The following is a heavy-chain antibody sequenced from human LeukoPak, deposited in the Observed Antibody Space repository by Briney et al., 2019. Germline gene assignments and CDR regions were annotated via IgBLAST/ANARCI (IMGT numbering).Heavy chain of an antibody. J-gene: IGHJ4*02. CDR1: GHRFATSW. CDR2: IDPGDSEI. CDR3: ARHRAVGGGHSTTWYTDY. V-gene: IGHV5-51*01. Sequence: GESLKISCKDLGHRFATSWIAWVRQMPGKGLEWMGVIDPGDSEITYSPSFQGHVTISVDKSVNTAYLQWSTLKASDTALYYCARHRAVGGGHSTTWYTDYWGQGTLVSVSS. D-gene: IGHD6-13*01.